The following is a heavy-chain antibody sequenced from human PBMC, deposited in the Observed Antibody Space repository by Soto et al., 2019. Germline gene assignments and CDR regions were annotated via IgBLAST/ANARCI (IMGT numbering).Heavy chain of an antibody. V-gene: IGHV3-43*01. J-gene: IGHJ3*02. D-gene: IGHD6-6*01. Sequence: EVQLVESGGVVVQPGGSLRLSCAASGFTIDDYTMHWVRQAPGKGLEWVSLISWDGGSTYYADSVKGRFTISRDNSKNSLYLQMNSLRTEDTALYYCAKGGEQLAFDIWGQGTMVTVSS. CDR1: GFTIDDYT. CDR3: AKGGEQLAFDI. CDR2: ISWDGGST.